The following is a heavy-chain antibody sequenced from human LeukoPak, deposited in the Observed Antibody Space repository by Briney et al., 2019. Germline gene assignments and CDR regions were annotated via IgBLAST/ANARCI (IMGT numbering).Heavy chain of an antibody. D-gene: IGHD6-13*01. J-gene: IGHJ6*03. Sequence: GGSMRLSCAASGFTFSSYWMSWVRQAPGKGLGWVANIKQDGTEKYYVDSVKGRFTISRDNAKNSLYLQMNSLRAEDTAVYYCARVPPDSSSWYYRAFRDYYYMDVWGKGTTVTVSS. CDR3: ARVPPDSSSWYYRAFRDYYYMDV. CDR2: IKQDGTEK. V-gene: IGHV3-7*01. CDR1: GFTFSSYW.